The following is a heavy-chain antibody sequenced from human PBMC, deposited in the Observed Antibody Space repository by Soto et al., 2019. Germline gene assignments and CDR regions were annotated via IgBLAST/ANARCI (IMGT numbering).Heavy chain of an antibody. J-gene: IGHJ4*02. D-gene: IGHD4-17*01. Sequence: GGSLRLSCAASGFTFSSYGMHWVRQAPGKGLEWVAVIWYDGSNKYYADSVKGRFTISRDNSKNTLYLQMNSLRAEDTAVYYCARVPPYGDSLFSEPGLDYWGQGTLVTVSS. CDR2: IWYDGSNK. V-gene: IGHV3-33*01. CDR3: ARVPPYGDSLFSEPGLDY. CDR1: GFTFSSYG.